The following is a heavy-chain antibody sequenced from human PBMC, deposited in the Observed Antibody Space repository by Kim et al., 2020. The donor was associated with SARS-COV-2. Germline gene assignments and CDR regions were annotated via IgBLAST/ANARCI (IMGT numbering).Heavy chain of an antibody. CDR2: INPSGGST. Sequence: ASVKVSCKASGYTFTSYYMHWVRQAPGQGLEWMGIINPSGGSTSYAQKFQGRVTMTRDTSTSTVYMELSSLRSEDTAVYYCARDLVVVAAITEDDAFDIWGQGTMVTVSS. J-gene: IGHJ3*02. CDR3: ARDLVVVAAITEDDAFDI. V-gene: IGHV1-46*01. D-gene: IGHD2-15*01. CDR1: GYTFTSYY.